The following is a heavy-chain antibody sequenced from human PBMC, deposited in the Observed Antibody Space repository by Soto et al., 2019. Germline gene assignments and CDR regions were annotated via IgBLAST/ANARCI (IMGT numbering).Heavy chain of an antibody. V-gene: IGHV1-69*02. CDR1: GGTFSSYT. CDR2: IIPILGIA. Sequence: SVKVSCKASGGTFSSYTISWVRQAPGQGLEWMGRIIPILGIANYAQKFQGRVTITADKSTSTAYMELSSLRSEDTAVYYCESGYCIGVSCYSAGYYYYMDVWGKGTTVTVSS. CDR3: ESGYCIGVSCYSAGYYYYMDV. D-gene: IGHD2-15*01. J-gene: IGHJ6*03.